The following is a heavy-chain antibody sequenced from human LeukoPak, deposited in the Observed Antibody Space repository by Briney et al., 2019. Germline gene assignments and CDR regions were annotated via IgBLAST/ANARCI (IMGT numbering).Heavy chain of an antibody. D-gene: IGHD3-10*01. CDR3: ARAVVRGVPPYYYYYMDV. V-gene: IGHV1-18*01. Sequence: ASVKVSCKASGYTFTSYGISWVRQAPGQGLEWMGWISAYNGNTNYAQKLQGRVTMTTDTSTSTAYMELRSLRSDDTAVYYCARAVVRGVPPYYYYYMDVRGKGTTVTVSS. CDR2: ISAYNGNT. CDR1: GYTFTSYG. J-gene: IGHJ6*03.